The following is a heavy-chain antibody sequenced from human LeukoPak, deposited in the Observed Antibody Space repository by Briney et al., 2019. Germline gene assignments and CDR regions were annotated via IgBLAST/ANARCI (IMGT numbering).Heavy chain of an antibody. V-gene: IGHV3-43*02. J-gene: IGHJ4*02. D-gene: IGHD5/OR15-5a*01. CDR1: GFTFHNYA. Sequence: GGSLRLSCAASGFTFHNYAIHWVRQAPGKGLEWVSLTSGDGITTYFADSVKGRFTISRDNSKSSLFLQMNSLRTEDTSLYYCARDHVYGGADYWGQGTLVTVSS. CDR2: TSGDGITT. CDR3: ARDHVYGGADY.